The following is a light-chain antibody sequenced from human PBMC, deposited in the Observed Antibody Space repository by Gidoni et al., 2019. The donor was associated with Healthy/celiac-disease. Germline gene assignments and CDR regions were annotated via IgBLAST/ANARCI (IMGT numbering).Light chain of an antibody. J-gene: IGLJ2*01. CDR3: QAWDSSTVV. Sequence: SYELTQPPSVSVSPGQTPSITCSGDKLGDKYACWYQQKPGQSPVLVIYQDSKRPAGIPERFSGSNSGNTATLTISGTQAMDEDDYYCQAWDSSTVVFGGGTKLTVL. CDR2: QDS. CDR1: KLGDKY. V-gene: IGLV3-1*01.